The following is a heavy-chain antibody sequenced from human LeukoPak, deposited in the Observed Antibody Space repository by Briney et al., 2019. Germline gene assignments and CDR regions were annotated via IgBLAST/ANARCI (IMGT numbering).Heavy chain of an antibody. D-gene: IGHD6-13*01. CDR2: IYHSGNT. CDR1: GDSITDNY. V-gene: IGHV4-59*01. CDR3: AREEGIAAAGALEY. Sequence: PSETLSLTCNVSGDSITDNYWSWIRQPPGKGLEWIGFIYHSGNTNYNPSLASRVTLSLDTSKTQLSLRLTAVTAADTAVYYCAREEGIAAAGALEYWGQGILVTVSS. J-gene: IGHJ4*02.